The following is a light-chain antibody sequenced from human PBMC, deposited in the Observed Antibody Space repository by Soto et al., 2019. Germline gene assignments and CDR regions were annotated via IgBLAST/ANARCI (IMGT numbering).Light chain of an antibody. Sequence: DIQLTQSLSSLSASVGDRVTIXLLASQSVSSYLNWYQQKPGKAPKLLIYAASSLQSGVPSRFSGSGSGTDFTLTISSLQPEDFATYYCQQSYSTLWTFGQGTQVDI. V-gene: IGKV1-39*01. J-gene: IGKJ1*01. CDR2: AAS. CDR1: QSVSSY. CDR3: QQSYSTLWT.